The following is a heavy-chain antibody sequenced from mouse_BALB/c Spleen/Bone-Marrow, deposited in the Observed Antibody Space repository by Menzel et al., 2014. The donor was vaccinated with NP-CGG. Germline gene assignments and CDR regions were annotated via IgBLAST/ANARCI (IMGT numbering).Heavy chain of an antibody. Sequence: EVNVVESGGGLVKPGGSLKLSCAASGFTFSNYDMSWVRQSPEKRLVWVAEIRRGGSYTYYPDTVTGRFTISRDNAKKTLYLEMSSLRSEDTAMYYCARDGVCYFSWFAYWGQGTLVTVSA. CDR1: GFTFSNYD. CDR3: ARDGVCYFSWFAY. D-gene: IGHD1-1*01. J-gene: IGHJ3*01. CDR2: IRRGGSYT. V-gene: IGHV5-9-4*01.